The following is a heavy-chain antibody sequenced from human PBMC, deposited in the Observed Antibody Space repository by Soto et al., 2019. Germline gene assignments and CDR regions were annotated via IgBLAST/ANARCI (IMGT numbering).Heavy chain of an antibody. V-gene: IGHV1-46*01. D-gene: IGHD1-1*01. CDR3: ARDFRTTGTGPSDVEYNWFDP. Sequence: ASVKVSCKASGYTFTSYYMHWVRQAPGQGLEWMGIINPSGGSTSYAQKFQGRVTMTRDTSTSTAYMELRSLRSDDTAVYYCARDFRTTGTGPSDVEYNWFDPWGQGTLVTVSS. J-gene: IGHJ5*02. CDR2: INPSGGST. CDR1: GYTFTSYY.